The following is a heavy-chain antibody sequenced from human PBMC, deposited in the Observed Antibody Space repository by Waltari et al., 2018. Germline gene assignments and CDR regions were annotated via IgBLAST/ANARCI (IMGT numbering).Heavy chain of an antibody. V-gene: IGHV4-38-2*01. J-gene: IGHJ4*02. CDR3: ARRGRLSSYFFDY. CDR2: IYPGGDT. Sequence: QLHLQESGPGLLKPSEPLSLTCAVSGYSISGGHFWGWIRQPPGKGLEWIGSIYPGGDTYFNPSLKSRVTISVDKSKNQYSLNLRSMTAADTAVYYCARRGRLSSYFFDYWGQGTLVTVSS. D-gene: IGHD2-15*01. CDR1: GYSISGGHF.